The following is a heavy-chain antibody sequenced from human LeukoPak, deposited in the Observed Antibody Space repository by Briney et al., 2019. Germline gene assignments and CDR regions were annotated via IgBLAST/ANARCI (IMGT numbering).Heavy chain of an antibody. CDR2: ISTYNGNT. V-gene: IGHV1-18*01. CDR1: GYTFTSFG. CDR3: ARGPTGEQFDY. J-gene: IGHJ4*02. D-gene: IGHD2-21*01. Sequence: ASVKVSCKASGYTFTSFGISWVRQAPGQGLEWMGWISTYNGNTNYAQKLQGRVTMTTDTSTSTASMELRSLRSDDTAVYYCARGPTGEQFDYWGQGTLVTVSS.